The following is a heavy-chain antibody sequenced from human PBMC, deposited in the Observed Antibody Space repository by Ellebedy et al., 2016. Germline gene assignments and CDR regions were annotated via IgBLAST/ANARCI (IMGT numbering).Heavy chain of an antibody. V-gene: IGHV3-66*01. CDR2: IYSGGST. CDR1: GFTVINNY. D-gene: IGHD3-10*01. CDR3: LGYTSGIAI. J-gene: IGHJ3*02. Sequence: GGSLRLXXAASGFTVINNYMSWVRQAPGKGLEGVSVIYSGGSTQYADSVKDRFTISRDNSKNTLYLQMNTLRAEDTAVYYCLGYTSGIAIWGPGTMVTVSS.